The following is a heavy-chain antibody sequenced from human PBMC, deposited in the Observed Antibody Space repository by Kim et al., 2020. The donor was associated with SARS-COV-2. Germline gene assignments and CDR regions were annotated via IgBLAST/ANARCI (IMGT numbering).Heavy chain of an antibody. J-gene: IGHJ6*02. V-gene: IGHV5-10-1*01. Sequence: GESLKISCKGSGYSFTSYWISWVRQMPGKGLEWMGRIDPSDSYTNYSPSFQGHVTISADKSISTAYLQWSSLKASDTAMYYCATQSGRTWSGYYIPAYYYYGMDVWGQGTTVTVSS. CDR2: IDPSDSYT. CDR1: GYSFTSYW. D-gene: IGHD3-3*01. CDR3: ATQSGRTWSGYYIPAYYYYGMDV.